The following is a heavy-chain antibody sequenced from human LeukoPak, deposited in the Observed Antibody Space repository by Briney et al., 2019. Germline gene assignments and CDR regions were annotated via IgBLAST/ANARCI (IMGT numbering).Heavy chain of an antibody. J-gene: IGHJ5*02. CDR1: GFTFSSYW. CDR2: INSDGSSA. CDR3: ARVWQYRSGGYVGWFDP. D-gene: IGHD5-12*01. V-gene: IGHV3-74*01. Sequence: PGGSLRLSCAASGFTFSSYWMHWVRQAPGKGLVWVSRINSDGSSASYADSVKGRFTISRDNAKNTLYLQMNSLRAEDTAVYYCARVWQYRSGGYVGWFDPWGQGTLVTVSS.